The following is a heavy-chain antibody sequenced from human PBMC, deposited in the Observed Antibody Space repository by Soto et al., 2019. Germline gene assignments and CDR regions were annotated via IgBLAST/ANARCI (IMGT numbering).Heavy chain of an antibody. CDR2: IKSKTDGGTT. CDR3: TTMPYDFWSGYYGYYFDY. V-gene: IGHV3-15*07. J-gene: IGHJ4*02. CDR1: GFTFSNAW. D-gene: IGHD3-3*01. Sequence: WGSLRLSCAASGFTFSNAWMNWVRQAPGKGLEWVGRIKSKTDGGTTDYAAPVKGRFTISRDDSKNTLYLQMNSLKTEDTAVYYCTTMPYDFWSGYYGYYFDYWGQGTLVTVSS.